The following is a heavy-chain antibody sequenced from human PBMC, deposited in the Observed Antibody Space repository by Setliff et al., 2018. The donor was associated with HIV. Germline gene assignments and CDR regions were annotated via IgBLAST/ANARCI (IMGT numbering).Heavy chain of an antibody. CDR1: GGSITSHY. J-gene: IGHJ4*02. CDR2: IYYRGSA. V-gene: IGHV4-59*11. CDR3: ARDRVAVAGPAYYFDY. Sequence: PSETLSLTCTESGGSITSHYWSWIRQPPGKGLEWIGYIYYRGSANYNPSLKSRVTISVDTSKNQFSLKLSSVTAADTAVYYCARDRVAVAGPAYYFDYWGQGTLVTVSS. D-gene: IGHD6-19*01.